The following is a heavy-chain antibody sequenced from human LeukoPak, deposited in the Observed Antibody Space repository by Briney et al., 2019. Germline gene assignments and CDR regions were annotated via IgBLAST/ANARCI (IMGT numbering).Heavy chain of an antibody. CDR1: GFTFSSYA. D-gene: IGHD3-16*01. V-gene: IGHV3-11*01. Sequence: GGSLRLSCAASGFTFSSYAMSWIRQAPGRGLEWVSYISSSGSTIYYADSVKGRFTISRDNAKNSLYLQMNCLRAEDTAVYYCARDQESFGGPGGVWGQGTTVTVSS. CDR2: ISSSGSTI. J-gene: IGHJ6*02. CDR3: ARDQESFGGPGGV.